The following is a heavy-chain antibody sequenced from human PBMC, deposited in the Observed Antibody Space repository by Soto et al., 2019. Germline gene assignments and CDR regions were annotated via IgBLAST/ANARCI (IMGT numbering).Heavy chain of an antibody. D-gene: IGHD3-10*01. CDR3: ARDLYYYGSGSYYNGLDY. CDR1: GFTFSSYG. J-gene: IGHJ4*02. Sequence: GGSLRLSCAASGFTFSSYGMHWVRQAPGKGLEWVAVIWYDGSNKYYADCVKGRFTISRDNSKNTLYLQMNSLRAEDTAVYYCARDLYYYGSGSYYNGLDYWGQGTLVTVSS. CDR2: IWYDGSNK. V-gene: IGHV3-33*01.